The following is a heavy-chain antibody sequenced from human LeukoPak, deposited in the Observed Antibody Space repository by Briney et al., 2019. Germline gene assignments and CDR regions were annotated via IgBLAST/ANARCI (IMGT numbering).Heavy chain of an antibody. Sequence: GGSLRLSCAASGLTFSSCAMSWVRQAPGKGLEWVSGISGNGGGTYYADSVKGRLTISRDNAKNSLYLQMNSLRDEDTAVYYCARSPVEVDGFDIWGQGTMVTVSS. V-gene: IGHV3-23*01. J-gene: IGHJ3*02. D-gene: IGHD2-2*01. CDR1: GLTFSSCA. CDR2: ISGNGGGT. CDR3: ARSPVEVDGFDI.